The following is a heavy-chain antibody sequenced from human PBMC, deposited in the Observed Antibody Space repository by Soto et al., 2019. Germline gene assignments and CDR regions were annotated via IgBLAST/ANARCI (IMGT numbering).Heavy chain of an antibody. D-gene: IGHD6-6*01. V-gene: IGHV3-9*01. Sequence: EVQLVASGGGVVQPGRSLRLSCAASGFTIDDYAMHWVRHAPGKGLEWVSGISWNRGSIGSADSVKGRFTISIDNAKNSYYLQRDSLRAEDTAFNYCVNDLAYSASSVHCSMDVWGQGTTVTVSS. CDR3: VNDLAYSASSVHCSMDV. CDR2: ISWNRGSI. CDR1: GFTIDDYA. J-gene: IGHJ6*02.